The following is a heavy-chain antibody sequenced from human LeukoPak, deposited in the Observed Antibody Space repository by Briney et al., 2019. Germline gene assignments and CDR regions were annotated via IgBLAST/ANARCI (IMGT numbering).Heavy chain of an antibody. J-gene: IGHJ4*02. V-gene: IGHV4-39*01. CDR3: TRQNSLTETGFDY. CDR2: IYYSGST. Sequence: SETLSLTCTVSGGSISSSSSYWGWIRQPPGKGLEWIGSIYYSGSTYYNPSLKSRVTISVDTSKSQFSLKLSSVTAADTAVYYCTRQNSLTETGFDYWGQGTLVTVS. CDR1: GGSISSSSSY. D-gene: IGHD2-21*02.